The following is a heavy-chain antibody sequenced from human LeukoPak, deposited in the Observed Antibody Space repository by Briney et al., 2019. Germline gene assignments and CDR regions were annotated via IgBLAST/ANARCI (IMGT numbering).Heavy chain of an antibody. D-gene: IGHD5-24*01. CDR1: GGTFSSYA. J-gene: IGHJ1*01. CDR2: IIPIFGTA. Sequence: GASVKVSCKASGGTFSSYAISWVRQAPGQGLEWMGGIIPIFGTANYAQKFQGRVTITADKSTSTAYMELSSLRSEDTAVYYCARDAGGWLQSPAGFGAGPAVYFQHWGQGTLVTVSS. CDR3: ARDAGGWLQSPAGFGAGPAVYFQH. V-gene: IGHV1-69*06.